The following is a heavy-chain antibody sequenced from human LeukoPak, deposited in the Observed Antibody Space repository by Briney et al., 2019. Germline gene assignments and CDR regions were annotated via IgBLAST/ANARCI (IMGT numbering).Heavy chain of an antibody. J-gene: IGHJ4*02. V-gene: IGHV1-2*02. CDR1: GYTFTGYY. D-gene: IGHD1-26*01. Sequence: GASVKVSCKASGYTFTGYYMHWVRQAPGQGLEWMGWINPNSGGTNYAQKLQGRVTMTTDTSTSTAYMELRSLRSDDTAVYYCERDLGYSGSYRGTGYWGQGTLVTVSS. CDR2: INPNSGGT. CDR3: ERDLGYSGSYRGTGY.